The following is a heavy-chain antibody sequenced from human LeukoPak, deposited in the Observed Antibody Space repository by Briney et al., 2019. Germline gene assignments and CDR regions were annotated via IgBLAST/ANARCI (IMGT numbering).Heavy chain of an antibody. CDR1: GFTFSAYN. CDR2: ISSSGSYI. V-gene: IGHV3-21*01. J-gene: IGHJ4*02. CDR3: ARARGLLSVDY. D-gene: IGHD2/OR15-2a*01. Sequence: GGSLRLSCTASGFTFSAYNMNWVRQAPGKGLEWVSSISSSGSYIYYADSVKGRFTISRDNAKNSLYLQMNNLRAEDTAVYYCARARGLLSVDYWGQGTLVTVSS.